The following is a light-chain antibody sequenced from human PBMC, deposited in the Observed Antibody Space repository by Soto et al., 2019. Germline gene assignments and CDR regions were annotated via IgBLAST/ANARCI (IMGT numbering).Light chain of an antibody. CDR2: DAS. V-gene: IGKV3-11*01. CDR1: QSINRH. J-gene: IGKJ4*01. Sequence: EILLTQSPATLSLSAGPRSTLSCRASQSINRHLAWYRQKPGQAPRLLIYDASNRATGIPARFSGSGSGTDFTLTISSLQTEDFATYYCQQGYSFPVTFGGGTKVDIK. CDR3: QQGYSFPVT.